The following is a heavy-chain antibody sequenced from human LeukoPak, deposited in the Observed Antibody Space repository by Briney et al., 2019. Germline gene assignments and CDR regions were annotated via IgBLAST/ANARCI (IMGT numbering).Heavy chain of an antibody. CDR2: IGGSGGST. D-gene: IGHD2-8*02. V-gene: IGHV3-23*01. Sequence: TGGSLRLSCAASGFTFSSYAMSWVRQAPGKGLEWVSAIGGSGGSTYYTDSVKGRFTISRDNSKNTLYLQMNSLRAEDTAVYYCARATTSWWQFDCWGEGTLVTVSS. J-gene: IGHJ4*02. CDR1: GFTFSSYA. CDR3: ARATTSWWQFDC.